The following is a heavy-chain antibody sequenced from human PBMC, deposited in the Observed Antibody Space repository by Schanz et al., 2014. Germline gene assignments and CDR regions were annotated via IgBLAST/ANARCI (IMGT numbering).Heavy chain of an antibody. CDR2: TSTDGTKT. J-gene: IGHJ3*01. D-gene: IGHD3-16*01. Sequence: VQVVESGGGLVQPGGSLRLSCEASGFTLTSYALTWVRQAPGQGLEKVAVTSTDGTKTYYAASVRGRFTISRDNSKNTVYLQMNSLRSEDTAVYYCTRDRGALINHNDALDLWGQGTMVSVSS. V-gene: IGHV3-30*04. CDR1: GFTLTSYA. CDR3: TRDRGALINHNDALDL.